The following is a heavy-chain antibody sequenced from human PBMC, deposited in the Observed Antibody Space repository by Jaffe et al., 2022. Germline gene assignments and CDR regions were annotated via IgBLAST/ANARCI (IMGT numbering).Heavy chain of an antibody. CDR1: GGSFSGYY. V-gene: IGHV4-34*01. CDR2: INHSGST. CDR3: ARDTFGGYIWGSYRYNWFDP. J-gene: IGHJ5*02. Sequence: QVQLQQWGAGLLKPSETLSLTCAVYGGSFSGYYWSWIRQPPGKGLEWIGEINHSGSTNYNPSLKSRVTISVDTSKNQFSLKLSSVTAADTAVYYCARDTFGGYIWGSYRYNWFDPWGQGTLVTVSS. D-gene: IGHD3-16*02.